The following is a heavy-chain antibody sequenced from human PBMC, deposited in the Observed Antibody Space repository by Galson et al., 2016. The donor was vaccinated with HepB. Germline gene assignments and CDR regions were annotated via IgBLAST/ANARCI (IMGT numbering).Heavy chain of an antibody. D-gene: IGHD5-12*01. CDR3: ARSDRGYDSFDC. V-gene: IGHV3-30*04. CDR1: GFSFSSYA. J-gene: IGHJ4*02. CDR2: ISYDGGNK. Sequence: SLRLSCAASGFSFSSYAMHWVRQAPGKGLEGVAIISYDGGNKFYADSVKDRFTISRDNSKNTLYLQMNSLRVEDTALYYCARSDRGYDSFDCWGQGTLVTVSS.